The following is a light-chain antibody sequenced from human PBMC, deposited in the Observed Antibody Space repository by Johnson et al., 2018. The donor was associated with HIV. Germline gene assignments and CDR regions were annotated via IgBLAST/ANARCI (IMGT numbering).Light chain of an antibody. CDR1: SSNIGNNY. CDR2: DNN. V-gene: IGLV1-51*01. CDR3: VTWDSSLRTGF. J-gene: IGLJ1*01. Sequence: QSVLTQPPSVSAAPGQKVTISCSGSSSNIGNNYVSWYQQLPGTAPKLLIYDNNKRPSGIPDRFSGSKSGTSATLGITGLQTGDEPDYDCVTWDSSLRTGFFGTGTKVTVL.